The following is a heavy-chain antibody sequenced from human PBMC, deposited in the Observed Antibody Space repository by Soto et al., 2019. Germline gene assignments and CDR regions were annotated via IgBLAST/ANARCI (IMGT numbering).Heavy chain of an antibody. CDR3: ARSLYVDYGPWSFDL. CDR1: GFSLRNTRMG. J-gene: IGHJ2*01. D-gene: IGHD4-17*01. V-gene: IGHV2-26*01. Sequence: QVTLKESGPVLVKPTETLTLTCTVSGFSLRNTRMGVSWIRQSPGKALEWLAHIFSNDAKSYSPSLKSRLAISRDTSKSQVVLTMTNVAPVDTATYYCARSLYVDYGPWSFDLWGRGTLVTVSS. CDR2: IFSNDAK.